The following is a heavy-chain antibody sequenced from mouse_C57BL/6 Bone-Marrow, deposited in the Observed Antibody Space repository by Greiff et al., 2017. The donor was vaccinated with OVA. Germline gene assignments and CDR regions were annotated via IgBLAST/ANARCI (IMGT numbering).Heavy chain of an antibody. CDR1: GFSLTSYG. CDR3: ARHGGYSNFYAMDY. CDR2: IWSDGST. J-gene: IGHJ4*01. D-gene: IGHD2-5*01. Sequence: VKLKESGPGLVAPSQSLSITCTVSGFSLTSYGVHWVRQPPGKGLEWLVVIWSDGSTTYNSALKSRLSISKDNSKSQDFLKMNSLQTDDTAMYYCARHGGYSNFYAMDYWGQGTSVTVSS. V-gene: IGHV2-6-1*01.